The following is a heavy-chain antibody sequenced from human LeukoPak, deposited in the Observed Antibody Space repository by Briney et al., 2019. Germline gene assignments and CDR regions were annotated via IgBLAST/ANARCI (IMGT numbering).Heavy chain of an antibody. CDR3: TTSWPKVREGDQ. V-gene: IGHV3-23*01. J-gene: IGHJ4*02. CDR2: ISGGGENT. Sequence: PGGSLRLSCAASGFTFSHYAMRWVRQAPGKGLERLSEISGGGENTYHADSVKGRFTISRDNSKNTLYLQMNSLRVEDTAVYYCTTSWPKVREGDQWGQGTLVTVS. D-gene: IGHD3-10*01. CDR1: GFTFSHYA.